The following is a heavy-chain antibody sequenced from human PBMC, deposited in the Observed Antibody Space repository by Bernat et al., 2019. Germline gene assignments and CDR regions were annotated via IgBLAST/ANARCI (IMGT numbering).Heavy chain of an antibody. CDR3: ARNRDLYSGYDFDY. V-gene: IGHV3-33*01. CDR2: IWYDGSNK. Sequence: QVQLVESGGGVVQPGRSLRLSCAASGFTFSSYGMHWVRQAPGKGLEWVAVIWYDGSNKYYADSVKGRFTISRDNSKNTLYLQMNSLRAEDTAVYYCARNRDLYSGYDFDYWGQGTLVTVSS. D-gene: IGHD5-12*01. CDR1: GFTFSSYG. J-gene: IGHJ4*02.